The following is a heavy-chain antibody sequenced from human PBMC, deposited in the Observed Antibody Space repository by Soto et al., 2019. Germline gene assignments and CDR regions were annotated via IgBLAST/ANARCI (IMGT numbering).Heavy chain of an antibody. Sequence: QVQLVQSGAEVKKPGASVKVSCKASGYTFTNYYMLWLRQAPGQGLEWMGIINPSGGSTSYAQKFQGRVTMTKDTSTSTVYMGLSSLRFEDTAVYYCARPRGASKGYYFRYGMDVWGQGTSVTVSS. V-gene: IGHV1-46*01. D-gene: IGHD3-22*01. CDR3: ARPRGASKGYYFRYGMDV. CDR2: INPSGGST. J-gene: IGHJ6*02. CDR1: GYTFTNYY.